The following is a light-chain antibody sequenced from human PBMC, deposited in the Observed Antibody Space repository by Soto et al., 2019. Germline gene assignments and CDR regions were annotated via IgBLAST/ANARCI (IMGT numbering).Light chain of an antibody. V-gene: IGKV1-33*01. Sequence: DIQMTQSPSALSASVGDRVPITCQASQDISNYLNWYQQKPGKAPKLLIYDASNLETGVPSRFSGSGSGTDFTFTISRLQPEDIATYYCQQYDNLPISRLFGPGTTVDIK. CDR3: QQYDNLPISRL. CDR1: QDISNY. J-gene: IGKJ3*01. CDR2: DAS.